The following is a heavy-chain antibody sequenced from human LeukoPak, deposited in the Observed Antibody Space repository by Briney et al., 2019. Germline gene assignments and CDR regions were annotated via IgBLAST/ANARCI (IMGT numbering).Heavy chain of an antibody. Sequence: SETLSLTCTVSGGSISSYYWSWIRQPPGKGLEWIGYIYYSGSTNYNPSLKSRVTISVDTSENQFSLKLSSVTAADTAVYYCARDRPYYDILTGYSYYYGMDVWGQGTTVTVSS. CDR2: IYYSGST. D-gene: IGHD3-9*01. CDR1: GGSISSYY. V-gene: IGHV4-59*01. J-gene: IGHJ6*02. CDR3: ARDRPYYDILTGYSYYYGMDV.